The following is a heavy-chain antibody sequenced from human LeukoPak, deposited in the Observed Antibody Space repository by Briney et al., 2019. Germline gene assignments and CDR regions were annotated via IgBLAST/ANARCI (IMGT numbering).Heavy chain of an antibody. Sequence: GASVKVSCKASGYTFTCYYIHWVRQAPGQGLEWMGWINPNSGGTNYAQKFQGRVTMTRDTSITTAYMELSRLRSVDTAVYYCAKICLLGGPDAFDIWGQGTMVTVSS. CDR3: AKICLLGGPDAFDI. CDR1: GYTFTCYY. D-gene: IGHD3-9*01. V-gene: IGHV1-2*02. CDR2: INPNSGGT. J-gene: IGHJ3*02.